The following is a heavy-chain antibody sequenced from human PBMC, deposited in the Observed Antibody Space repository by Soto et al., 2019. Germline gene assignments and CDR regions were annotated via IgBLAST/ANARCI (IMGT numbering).Heavy chain of an antibody. CDR2: IIPILGIA. CDR3: ARDLRSSSWDGNWFDP. CDR1: GGTFSSYT. D-gene: IGHD6-13*01. V-gene: IGHV1-69*08. Sequence: QVQLVQSGAEVKKPGSSVKVSCKASGGTFSSYTISWVRQAPGQGLEWMGRIIPILGIANYAQKFQGRVTITADKSTSTAYMELSSLRSEDTAVYYCARDLRSSSWDGNWFDPWGQGTLVTVSS. J-gene: IGHJ5*02.